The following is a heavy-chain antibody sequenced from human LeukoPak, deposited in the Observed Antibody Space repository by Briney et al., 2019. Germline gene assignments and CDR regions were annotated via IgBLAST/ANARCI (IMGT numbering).Heavy chain of an antibody. CDR1: GYSFTGHF. CDR2: NSSNSGTT. V-gene: IGHV1-2*02. CDR3: ARDRSGSYGAFDY. Sequence: ASVKVSCKASGYSFTGHFIYWVRQAPGQGREWMGGNSSNSGTTIDAQKFRGRVTMTRDTSISTADMDLSRLTSDDTAVYYCARDRSGSYGAFDYWGQGTLVTVSS. D-gene: IGHD1-26*01. J-gene: IGHJ4*02.